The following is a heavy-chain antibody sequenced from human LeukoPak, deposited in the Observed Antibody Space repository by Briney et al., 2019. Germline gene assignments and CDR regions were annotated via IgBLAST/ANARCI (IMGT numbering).Heavy chain of an antibody. CDR1: GGSITNTNY. CDR3: AREGGPYRPLDY. V-gene: IGHV4-4*02. J-gene: IGHJ4*02. CDR2: VSLQGST. Sequence: SETLSLTCGVSGGSITNTNYWTWVRQPPGKGLEWIGEVSLQGSTNYNPSLMGRVAISVDTSENHISLQLTSVTAADTAVYYCAREGGPYRPLDYSGQGTLVTVSS.